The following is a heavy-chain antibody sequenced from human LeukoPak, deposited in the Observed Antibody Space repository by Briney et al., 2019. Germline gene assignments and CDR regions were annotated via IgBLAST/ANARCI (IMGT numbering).Heavy chain of an antibody. J-gene: IGHJ4*02. D-gene: IGHD2-15*01. CDR1: GGTLSSSYY. V-gene: IGHV4-38-2*02. CDR3: ARDSAHSSFDY. CDR2: IYHSGTT. Sequence: PSETLSLTCTVSGGTLSSSYYWGWFRQPPGKGLEWIGSIYHSGTTYYNRSLKSRVTMSADTSKNQFSLKLTSVTAADTAVYYCARDSAHSSFDYWGQGTLVTVSS.